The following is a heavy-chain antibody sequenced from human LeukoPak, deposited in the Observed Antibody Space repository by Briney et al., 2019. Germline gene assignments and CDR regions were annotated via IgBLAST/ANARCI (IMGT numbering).Heavy chain of an antibody. J-gene: IGHJ5*02. D-gene: IGHD4-17*01. CDR1: GYTFTSYG. Sequence: ASVKVSCKASGYTFTSYGISWVRQAPGQGLEWMGCISAYNGNTNYAQKLQGRVTMTTDTSTSTAYMELRSLRSDDTAVYYCARDPMTTVTTFFSWFDPWGQGTLVTVSS. CDR3: ARDPMTTVTTFFSWFDP. CDR2: ISAYNGNT. V-gene: IGHV1-18*01.